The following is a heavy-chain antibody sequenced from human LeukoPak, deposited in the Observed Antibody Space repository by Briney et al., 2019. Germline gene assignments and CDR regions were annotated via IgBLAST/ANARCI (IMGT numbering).Heavy chain of an antibody. Sequence: ASVKVSCKASGYTFTSYGISWVRQAPGQGLEWMGWISAYNGNTNYAQKLQGRVTMTTDTSTSTAYMELSSLRSEDTAVYYCARYNRGALDAFDIWGQGTMVTVSS. J-gene: IGHJ3*02. V-gene: IGHV1-18*01. D-gene: IGHD3-10*01. CDR3: ARYNRGALDAFDI. CDR1: GYTFTSYG. CDR2: ISAYNGNT.